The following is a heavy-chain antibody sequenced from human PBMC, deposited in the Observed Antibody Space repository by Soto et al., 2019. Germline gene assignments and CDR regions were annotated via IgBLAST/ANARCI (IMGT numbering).Heavy chain of an antibody. CDR1: GGSISSYY. V-gene: IGHV4-59*08. CDR3: ARVWFGELSYYYYYGMDV. J-gene: IGHJ6*02. D-gene: IGHD3-10*01. Sequence: QVQLQESGPGLVKPSETLSLTCTVSGGSISSYYWRWIRQPPGKGLEWIGYIYYSGSTNYNPSLKSRVTISVDTSKNQFSLKLSSVTAADTAVYYCARVWFGELSYYYYYGMDVWGQGTTVTVSS. CDR2: IYYSGST.